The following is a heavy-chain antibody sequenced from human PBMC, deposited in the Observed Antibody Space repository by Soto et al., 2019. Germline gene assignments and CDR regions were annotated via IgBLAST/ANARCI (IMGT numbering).Heavy chain of an antibody. Sequence: QVQLVQSGAEVKKPGASVNVSCKASGYTFTVYYMHWVRQAPGQGLEWMGWINAKSGGTMYPQKFQGRVTMTWDTSISTAYMALTRLRYDDTAVYYCARDLSKGGGGAGFDYWGQGTLVTVSS. J-gene: IGHJ4*02. D-gene: IGHD3-16*01. V-gene: IGHV1-2*02. CDR2: INAKSGGT. CDR1: GYTFTVYY. CDR3: ARDLSKGGGGAGFDY.